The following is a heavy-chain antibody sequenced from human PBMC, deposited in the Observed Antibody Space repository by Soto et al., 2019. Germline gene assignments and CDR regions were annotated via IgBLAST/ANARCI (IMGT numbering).Heavy chain of an antibody. D-gene: IGHD5-12*01. CDR3: TTGRRYDYYFDY. J-gene: IGHJ4*02. Sequence: GGSLRLSCAASGFTFSNAWMSWVRQAPGKGLEWVGRIKSKTDGGTTDYAAPVKGRFTISRDDSKNTLYLQMNSLKTEDTAVYYCTTGRRYDYYFDYWGQGTLVTVSS. V-gene: IGHV3-15*01. CDR1: GFTFSNAW. CDR2: IKSKTDGGTT.